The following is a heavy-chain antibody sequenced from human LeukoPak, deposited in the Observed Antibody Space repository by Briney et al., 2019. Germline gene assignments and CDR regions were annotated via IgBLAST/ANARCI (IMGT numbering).Heavy chain of an antibody. CDR1: GYTFSDYF. CDR2: ISPEGGDT. CDR3: ARNYGHNSKYFDF. D-gene: IGHD4-17*01. V-gene: IGHV1-2*02. Sequence: ASVKVSCKASGYTFSDYFMHWVRQAPGQGLEWMGWISPEGGDTHYAQRFQGRVTMTRVTSISAAYMELTSLNSDDTVVYYCARNYGHNSKYFDFWGQGTLVTVSS. J-gene: IGHJ4*02.